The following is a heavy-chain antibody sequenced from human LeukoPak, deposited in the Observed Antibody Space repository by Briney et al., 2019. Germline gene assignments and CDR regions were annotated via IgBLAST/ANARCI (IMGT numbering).Heavy chain of an antibody. J-gene: IGHJ4*02. CDR1: GFTFSSYA. Sequence: PGGSLRLSCAASGFTFSSYAMHWVRQAPGKGLEWVAVISYDGSNKYYADSVKGRFTISRDNSKNTLYLQMNSLRAEDTAVYYCAKDAVLYCSSTSCYVDYWGQGTLVTVSS. CDR3: AKDAVLYCSSTSCYVDY. V-gene: IGHV3-30-3*02. D-gene: IGHD2-2*01. CDR2: ISYDGSNK.